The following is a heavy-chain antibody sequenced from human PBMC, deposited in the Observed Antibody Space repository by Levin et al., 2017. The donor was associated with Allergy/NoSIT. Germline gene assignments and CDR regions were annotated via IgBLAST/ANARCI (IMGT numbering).Heavy chain of an antibody. Sequence: AASVKVSCKTSGYTFTSYDINWVRQATGQGLEWMGWLNPNTGSAGYVQKFQGRVTMTRDTSTSTAYLDLSSLTSEDTAVYYCARTDHYYAGSRTVDFWGQGTLVTVSS. D-gene: IGHD3-10*01. CDR1: GYTFTSYD. CDR3: ARTDHYYAGSRTVDF. V-gene: IGHV1-8*01. J-gene: IGHJ4*02. CDR2: LNPNTGSA.